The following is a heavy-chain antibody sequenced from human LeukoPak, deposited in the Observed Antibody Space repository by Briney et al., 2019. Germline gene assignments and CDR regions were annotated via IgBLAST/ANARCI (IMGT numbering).Heavy chain of an antibody. Sequence: ASVKVSCKTSGYIFTTNYIRWVRQAPGRGLDWMGISNPSDGSARYAQNFQGRLTMTTDTSTSTVYMELSSLRSEDTAVFYCTRDREGDASRFFDSWGQGTLVTVSS. CDR2: SNPSDGSA. CDR1: GYIFTTNY. V-gene: IGHV1-46*01. J-gene: IGHJ4*02. D-gene: IGHD5-24*01. CDR3: TRDREGDASRFFDS.